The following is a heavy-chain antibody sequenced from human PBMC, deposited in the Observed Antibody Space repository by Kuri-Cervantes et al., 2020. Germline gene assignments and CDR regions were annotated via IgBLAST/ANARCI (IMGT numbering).Heavy chain of an antibody. CDR3: ATTVHYYYDTSGPDAFDI. Sequence: ASVKVSCKASAYTFTGYYVHWVRQAPGQGLEWMGWINPNSGGTNYAQKFQGWVTMTRDTSINTAYMELNRLRSDDTAVYYCATTVHYYYDTSGPDAFDIWGQGTMVTVSS. V-gene: IGHV1-2*04. J-gene: IGHJ3*02. CDR2: INPNSGGT. D-gene: IGHD3-22*01. CDR1: AYTFTGYY.